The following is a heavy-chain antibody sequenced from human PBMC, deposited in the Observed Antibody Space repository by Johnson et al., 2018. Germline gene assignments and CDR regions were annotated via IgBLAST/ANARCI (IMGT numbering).Heavy chain of an antibody. D-gene: IGHD5-18*01. CDR1: GFTLSDHY. J-gene: IGHJ6*02. V-gene: IGHV3-72*01. CDR3: AGGSRYTYGDSYYYGMDV. CDR2: TRYRGNSYTT. Sequence: VQLVESGGGLVHPGGSLRLSCAASGFTLSDHYMDWVRQAPGQGLEWVGRTRYRGNSYTTEYAASVKGRFTISRDDSKNSLFLQINSLKIDDTAVYYCAGGSRYTYGDSYYYGMDVWGQGTTVTVSS.